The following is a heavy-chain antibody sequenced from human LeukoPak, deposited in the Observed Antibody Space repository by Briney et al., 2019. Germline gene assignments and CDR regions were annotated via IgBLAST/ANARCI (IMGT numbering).Heavy chain of an antibody. J-gene: IGHJ6*02. CDR2: IKSKTDGGTT. CDR1: GFTFSSYS. V-gene: IGHV3-15*01. CDR3: TTVGRGYYGMDV. Sequence: GGSLRLSCAASGFTFSSYSMNWVRQAPGKGLEWVGRIKSKTDGGTTDYAAPVKGRFIISGDDSKNTLYLQINSLKTEDTAVYYCTTVGRGYYGMDVWGQGTTVTVSS. D-gene: IGHD3-10*01.